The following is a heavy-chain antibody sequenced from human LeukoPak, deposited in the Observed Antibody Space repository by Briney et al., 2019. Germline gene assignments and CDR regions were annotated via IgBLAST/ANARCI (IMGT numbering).Heavy chain of an antibody. Sequence: GGPLRLSCAASGFTFSSYAMSWVRQAPGKGLEWVSAISGSGGSTYYADSVKGRFTISRDNSKNTLYLQMNSLRAEDTAVYYCAKDLKYSSSWYGFDYWGQGTLVTVSS. V-gene: IGHV3-23*01. CDR3: AKDLKYSSSWYGFDY. CDR2: ISGSGGST. D-gene: IGHD6-13*01. CDR1: GFTFSSYA. J-gene: IGHJ4*02.